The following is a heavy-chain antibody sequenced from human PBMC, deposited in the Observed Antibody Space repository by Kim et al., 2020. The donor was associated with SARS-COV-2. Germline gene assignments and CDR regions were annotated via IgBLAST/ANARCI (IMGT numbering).Heavy chain of an antibody. Sequence: SETLSLTCAVSGGSISICNWWSLVRQPRGKGLEWIGEIYHSGSTNYNPSLKIRFTISVDNSKNPLSLKLTPVTAADTSVYYCARDFGGNSRYYVMDVWV. CDR2: IYHSGST. V-gene: IGHV4-4*02. CDR3: ARDFGGNSRYYVMDV. CDR1: GGSISICNW. J-gene: IGHJ6*02. D-gene: IGHD2-21*01.